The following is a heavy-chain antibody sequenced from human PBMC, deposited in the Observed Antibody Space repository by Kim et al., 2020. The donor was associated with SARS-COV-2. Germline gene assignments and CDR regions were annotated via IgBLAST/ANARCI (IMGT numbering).Heavy chain of an antibody. J-gene: IGHJ4*02. CDR1: GGSISSGGYY. V-gene: IGHV4-31*03. D-gene: IGHD3-10*01. Sequence: SETLSLTCTVSGGSISSGGYYWSWIRQHPGKGLEWIGYIYYSGSTYYNPSLKSRVTISVDTSKNQFSLKLSSVTAADTAVYYCARVGSVVRGVGDYWGQGTLVTVSS. CDR3: ARVGSVVRGVGDY. CDR2: IYYSGST.